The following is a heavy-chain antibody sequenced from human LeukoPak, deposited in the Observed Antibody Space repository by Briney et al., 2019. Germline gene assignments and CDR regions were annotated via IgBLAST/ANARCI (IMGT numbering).Heavy chain of an antibody. CDR2: INTQNGET. CDR1: GYTFTTYG. V-gene: IGHV1-18*01. Sequence: ASVKVSCKASGYTFTTYGVSWVRQAPGQGLEWMGWINTQNGETNYAQKLQGRVTMTKDTSTSTVNMELRRLRSDDTAVYFCTVKGYDIWTCSLADYFSYGLDVWGQGTTVTVSS. J-gene: IGHJ6*02. D-gene: IGHD3-9*01. CDR3: TVKGYDIWTCSLADYFSYGLDV.